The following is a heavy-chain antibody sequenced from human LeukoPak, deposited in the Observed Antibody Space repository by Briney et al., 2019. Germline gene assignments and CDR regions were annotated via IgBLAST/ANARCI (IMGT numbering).Heavy chain of an antibody. CDR2: ISSSGSSM. CDR3: ASDQEFWSGRMGY. CDR1: GFTFSDYY. D-gene: IGHD3-3*01. Sequence: GGSLRLSCAASGFTFSDYYMSWIRQAPGKGLEWVSYISSSGSSMYYADSVKGRFTISRDNARNSLYLHLNSLGADDTAVYYCASDQEFWSGRMGYWGQGTLVTVSS. V-gene: IGHV3-11*01. J-gene: IGHJ4*02.